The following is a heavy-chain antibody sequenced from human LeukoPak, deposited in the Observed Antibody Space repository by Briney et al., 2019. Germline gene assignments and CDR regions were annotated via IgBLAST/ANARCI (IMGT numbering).Heavy chain of an antibody. CDR3: ASHGITVFGVGVLDY. V-gene: IGHV1-2*02. Sequence: ASVKVSCKASGYTFTGYYMHWVRQAPGQGLEWMGWINPNSGGTNYAQKFQGRVTMTRDTSISTAYMELSRLRSDGTAVYYCASHGITVFGVGVLDYWGQGTLVTVSS. J-gene: IGHJ4*02. CDR1: GYTFTGYY. D-gene: IGHD3-3*01. CDR2: INPNSGGT.